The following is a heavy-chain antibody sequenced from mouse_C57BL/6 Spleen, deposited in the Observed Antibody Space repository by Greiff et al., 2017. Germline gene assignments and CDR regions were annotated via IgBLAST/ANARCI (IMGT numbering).Heavy chain of an antibody. CDR1: GYTFTSYW. V-gene: IGHV1-50*01. CDR3: ARWITTVVARDY. Sequence: QVQLQQPGAELVKPGASVKLSCKASGYTFTSYWMQWVKQRPGQGLEWIGEIDPSDSYTNYNQKFNGKATLTVDTSSSTAYMQLSSLTSEDAAVYYCARWITTVVARDYWGQGTTLTVSS. CDR2: IDPSDSYT. D-gene: IGHD1-1*01. J-gene: IGHJ2*01.